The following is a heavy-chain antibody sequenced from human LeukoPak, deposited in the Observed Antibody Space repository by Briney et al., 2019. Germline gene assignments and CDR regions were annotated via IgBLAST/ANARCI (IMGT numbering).Heavy chain of an antibody. J-gene: IGHJ6*03. CDR3: ARAYYYGSGSYYSPDYYYYYYMDV. D-gene: IGHD3-10*01. CDR2: IYHSGST. CDR1: GYSISSGYY. Sequence: PPETLSLTCTVSGYSISSGYYWGWIRQPPGKGLEWIGSIYHSGSTYYNPSLKSRVTISVDTSKNQFSLKLSSVTAADTAVYYCARAYYYGSGSYYSPDYYYYYYMDVWGKGTTVTVSS. V-gene: IGHV4-38-2*02.